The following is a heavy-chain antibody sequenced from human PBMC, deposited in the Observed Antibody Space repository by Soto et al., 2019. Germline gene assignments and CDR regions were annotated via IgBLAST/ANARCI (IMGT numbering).Heavy chain of an antibody. CDR1: GGSFSGYY. D-gene: IGHD5-18*01. Sequence: PSENLSLTCAVYGGSFSGYYWNWIRQPPGKGLEWIGEINHSGSTNYNPSLKSRVTISVDTSKNQFSLKVSSVTAADTAVYYCARSAIATHWFFDLWGRGTLVTV. J-gene: IGHJ2*01. CDR2: INHSGST. V-gene: IGHV4-34*01. CDR3: ARSAIATHWFFDL.